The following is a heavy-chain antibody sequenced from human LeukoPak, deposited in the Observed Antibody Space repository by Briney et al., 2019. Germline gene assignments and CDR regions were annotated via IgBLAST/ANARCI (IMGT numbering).Heavy chain of an antibody. CDR1: GYTFTGYY. CDR3: ARGYCSGGSCYVVVTADWFDP. CDR2: INPNSGGT. V-gene: IGHV1-2*02. J-gene: IGHJ5*02. Sequence: ASVKVSCKASGYTFTGYYMHWVRQAPGQGLEWMGWINPNSGGTNYAQKFQGRVTMTRDTSISTAYMELSRLRSDDTAVYYCARGYCSGGSCYVVVTADWFDPWGQGTLVTVSS. D-gene: IGHD2-15*01.